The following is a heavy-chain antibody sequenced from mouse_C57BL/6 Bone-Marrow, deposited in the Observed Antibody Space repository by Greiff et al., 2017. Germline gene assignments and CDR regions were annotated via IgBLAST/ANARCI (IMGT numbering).Heavy chain of an antibody. V-gene: IGHV1-64*01. CDR2: IHPNSGST. J-gene: IGHJ3*01. D-gene: IGHD2-4*01. CDR3: ARIYYDYLY. CDR1: GYTFTSYW. Sequence: QVQLKQPGAELVKPGASVKLSCKASGYTFTSYWMHWVKQRPGQGLEWIGMIHPNSGSTNYNEKFKGKATLTVDKSSSTAYMQLSSLTSEDSAVYYCARIYYDYLYWGQGTLVTVSA.